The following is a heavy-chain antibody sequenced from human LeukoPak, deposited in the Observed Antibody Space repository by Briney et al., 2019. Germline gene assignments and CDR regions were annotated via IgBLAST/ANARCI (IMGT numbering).Heavy chain of an antibody. V-gene: IGHV7-4-1*02. D-gene: IGHD3-3*01. CDR2: INTNTGNP. CDR1: GYIFTSYA. J-gene: IGHJ4*02. Sequence: ASVKVSCKASGYIFTSYAMNWVRQAPGQGLEWMGWINTNTGNPTYAQGFTGRFVFSLDTSVSTAYLQISSLKAEDTAVYYCARAELTTYYDFWSGYPYYFDYWGQGTLVTVSS. CDR3: ARAELTTYYDFWSGYPYYFDY.